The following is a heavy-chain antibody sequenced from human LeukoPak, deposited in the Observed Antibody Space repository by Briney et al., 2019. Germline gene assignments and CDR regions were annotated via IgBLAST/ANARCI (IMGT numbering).Heavy chain of an antibody. J-gene: IGHJ3*01. V-gene: IGHV3-48*03. D-gene: IGHD3-22*01. Sequence: PGGSLRLSCAASGFTFSSYEMNWVRQAPGKGLEWVSYISSSGSTIYYADSVKGRFTISRDNAKNSLYLQMNSLGAEDTAVYYCSAGECYYDSSDYYSAWAFNVWGQGTMVTVSS. CDR2: ISSSGSTI. CDR3: SAGECYYDSSDYYSAWAFNV. CDR1: GFTFSSYE.